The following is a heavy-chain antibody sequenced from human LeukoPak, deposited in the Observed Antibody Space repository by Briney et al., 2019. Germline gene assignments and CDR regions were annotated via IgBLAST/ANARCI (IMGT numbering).Heavy chain of an antibody. J-gene: IGHJ4*02. CDR3: ARRTGYYDGFDY. CDR1: GGSISSYY. CDR2: IYYSGST. Sequence: PSETLSLTCTVSGGSISSYYWSWIRQPPGKGLEWIGYIYYSGSTNYNPSLKSRVTISVDTSKSQFSLKVSSVTAADTAVYYCARRTGYYDGFDYWGQGTLVTVSS. D-gene: IGHD3/OR15-3a*01. V-gene: IGHV4-59*01.